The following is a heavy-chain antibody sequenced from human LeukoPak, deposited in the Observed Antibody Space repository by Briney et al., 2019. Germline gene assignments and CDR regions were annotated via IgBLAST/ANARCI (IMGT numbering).Heavy chain of an antibody. CDR3: ARERPLGSSWYLDY. D-gene: IGHD6-13*01. CDR2: IYSGGST. J-gene: IGHJ4*02. V-gene: IGHV3-66*01. Sequence: GGSLRLSCAASGFTVSSNYMSWVRKAPGKGLEWVSVIYSGGSTYYADSVKGRFTISRDNSKNTLYLQMNSLRAEDTAVYYCARERPLGSSWYLDYWGQGTLVTVSS. CDR1: GFTVSSNY.